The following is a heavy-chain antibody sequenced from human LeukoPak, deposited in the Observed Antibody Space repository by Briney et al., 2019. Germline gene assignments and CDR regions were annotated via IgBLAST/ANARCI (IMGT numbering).Heavy chain of an antibody. CDR3: ARSLRITLYYFDY. D-gene: IGHD1-14*01. V-gene: IGHV1-8*01. CDR2: MNPNSGNT. CDR1: GYTFTSYD. J-gene: IGHJ4*02. Sequence: ASVKVSCKASGYTFTSYDINWVRQATGQGLEWMGWMNPNSGNTGYAQKFQGRVTMTRDTSISTAYMELSRLRSDDTAVYYCARSLRITLYYFDYWGQGTLVTVSS.